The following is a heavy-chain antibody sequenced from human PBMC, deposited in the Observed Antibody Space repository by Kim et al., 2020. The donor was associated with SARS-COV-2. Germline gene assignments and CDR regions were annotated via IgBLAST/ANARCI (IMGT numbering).Heavy chain of an antibody. D-gene: IGHD3-22*01. J-gene: IGHJ1*01. CDR1: GGSISSSSYY. V-gene: IGHV4-39*01. CDR3: ARHGGYYDSSGYYYSRAEYFQH. CDR2: IYYSGST. Sequence: SETLSLTCTVSGGSISSSSYYWGWIRQPPGKGLEWIGSIYYSGSTYYNPSLKSRVTISVVTSKNQFSLKLSSVTAADTAVYYCARHGGYYDSSGYYYSRAEYFQHWGQGTLVTVSS.